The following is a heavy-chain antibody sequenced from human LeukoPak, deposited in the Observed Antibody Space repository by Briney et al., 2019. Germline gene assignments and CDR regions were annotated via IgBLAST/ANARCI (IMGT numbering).Heavy chain of an antibody. CDR2: IYHSGST. CDR1: GYSISSGYY. Sequence: PSETLSLTCTVSGYSISSGYYWGWIRQPPGKGLEWIGSIYHSGSTYYNPSLKSRVTISVDTSKNQFSLKLSSVTVADTAVYYCARGPPPDFDYWGRGTLVTVSS. J-gene: IGHJ4*02. CDR3: ARGPPPDFDY. V-gene: IGHV4-38-2*02.